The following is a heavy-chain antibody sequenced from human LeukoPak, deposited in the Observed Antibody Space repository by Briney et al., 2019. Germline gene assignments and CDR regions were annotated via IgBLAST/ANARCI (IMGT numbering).Heavy chain of an antibody. V-gene: IGHV1-69*06. Sequence: ASVKVSCKASGGTFSSYAISWVRQAPGQGLEWMGGIIPIFGTANYAQKFQGRVTITADKSTSTAYMELSSLRSEDTAVYYCARVADVGYYYYGMDVWGKGTTVAVSS. J-gene: IGHJ6*04. CDR2: IIPIFGTA. CDR1: GGTFSSYA. CDR3: ARVADVGYYYYGMDV. D-gene: IGHD1-26*01.